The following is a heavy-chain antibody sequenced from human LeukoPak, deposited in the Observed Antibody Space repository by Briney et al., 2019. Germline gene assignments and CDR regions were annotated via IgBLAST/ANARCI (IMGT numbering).Heavy chain of an antibody. CDR1: GFTFSSYE. V-gene: IGHV3-48*03. J-gene: IGHJ4*02. Sequence: PGGSLTLSCAASGFTFSSYEMNWVRQAPGKGLEWVSYISSSGSTIYYADSVKGRFTISRDNAKNSLYLQMNSLRAEDTAVYYCARAKLSGYSDYWGQGTLVTVSS. CDR3: ARAKLSGYSDY. CDR2: ISSSGSTI. D-gene: IGHD3-3*01.